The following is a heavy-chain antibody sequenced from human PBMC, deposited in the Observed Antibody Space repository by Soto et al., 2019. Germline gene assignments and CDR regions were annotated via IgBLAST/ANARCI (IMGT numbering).Heavy chain of an antibody. CDR3: AISLIAATSVAY. CDR2: IGTSGRDT. V-gene: IGHV3-23*01. J-gene: IGHJ4*02. Sequence: GGSHRLSSTASGFNFGSNAMSWVRQAPGKGLEWVSTIGTSGRDTYYADSVKGRFTISRDNSRNTLELQMSSLRAEDTALYYCAISLIAATSVAYWGPGTQVTVSS. D-gene: IGHD2-15*01. CDR1: GFNFGSNA.